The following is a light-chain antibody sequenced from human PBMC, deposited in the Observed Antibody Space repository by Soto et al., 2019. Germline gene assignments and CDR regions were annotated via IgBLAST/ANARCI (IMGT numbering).Light chain of an antibody. Sequence: QSALTQPASVSGSPGQSITISCTGTSTDVGVYNLVSWYQQQPDKAPKLMIFDGNVRPSGVSNRYSGSKFGNTASLTSSGLQAEEEGDYYCCSYAGSSPLVFGTGTKLPVL. J-gene: IGLJ1*01. CDR1: STDVGVYNL. CDR3: CSYAGSSPLV. CDR2: DGN. V-gene: IGLV2-23*01.